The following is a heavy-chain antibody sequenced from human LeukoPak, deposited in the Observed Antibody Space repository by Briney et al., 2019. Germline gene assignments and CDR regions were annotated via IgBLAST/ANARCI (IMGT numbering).Heavy chain of an antibody. CDR2: ISYDGSNK. CDR3: ARDWERDYYDSSGYLDY. J-gene: IGHJ4*02. D-gene: IGHD3-22*01. CDR1: GFTFSSYA. Sequence: GGSLRLSCAASGFTFSSYAMHWVRQAPGKGLEWMAVISYDGSNKYYADSVKGRFTISRDNSKNTLYLQMNSLRAEDTAVYYCARDWERDYYDSSGYLDYWGQGTLVTVSS. V-gene: IGHV3-30-3*01.